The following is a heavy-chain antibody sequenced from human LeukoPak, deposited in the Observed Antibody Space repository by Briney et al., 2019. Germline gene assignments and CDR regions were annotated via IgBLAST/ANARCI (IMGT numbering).Heavy chain of an antibody. V-gene: IGHV3-43*01. CDR1: GFTFDDYT. CDR2: ISWDGHNT. J-gene: IGHJ4*02. Sequence: GWSLRLSCAASGFTFDDYTMHWVRQAPGKGLEWVSLISWDGHNTYYADSVKGRFTISRDNRRNSLFLQMNSLGPEDTALYYCAKDTLYSSSSLDYWGQGTLVTVSS. D-gene: IGHD6-6*01. CDR3: AKDTLYSSSSLDY.